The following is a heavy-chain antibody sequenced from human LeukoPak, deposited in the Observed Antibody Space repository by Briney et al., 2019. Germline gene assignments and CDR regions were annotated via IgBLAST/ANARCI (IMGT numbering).Heavy chain of an antibody. CDR1: GGSISSGNYY. CDR2: IYSSGST. V-gene: IGHV4-61*02. Sequence: PSQTLSLTCTVSGGSISSGNYYWSWIRQPAGKGLEWIGRIYSSGSTNYNPSLKSRVTISVDTSKNQFSLKLSSVTAADTAVYYCHSSGSERLAAFDIWGQGTMVTVSS. D-gene: IGHD3-22*01. J-gene: IGHJ3*02. CDR3: HSSGSERLAAFDI.